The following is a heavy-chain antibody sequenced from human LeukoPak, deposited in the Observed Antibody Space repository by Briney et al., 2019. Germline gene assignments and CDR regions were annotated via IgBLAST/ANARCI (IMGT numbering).Heavy chain of an antibody. V-gene: IGHV4-34*01. CDR2: INHSGGT. CDR1: GESFSGYY. CDR3: ARKGIPCYGSGRAYYFDY. D-gene: IGHD3-10*01. Sequence: PSETLSLTCGVYGESFSGYYWSWIRQPPGKGLEWVGEINHSGGTNYIPSLKSRLTMSPDTSKKHFSLSLSSVTAADTTMSYCARKGIPCYGSGRAYYFDYWGQGTLVTVSS. J-gene: IGHJ4*02.